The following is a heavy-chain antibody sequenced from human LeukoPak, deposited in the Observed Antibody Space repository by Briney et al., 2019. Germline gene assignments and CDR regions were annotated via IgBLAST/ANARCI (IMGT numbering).Heavy chain of an antibody. D-gene: IGHD2-15*01. CDR1: GFTFSSYA. J-gene: IGHJ3*02. CDR2: ISSSGGST. Sequence: GGSLRLSCAASGFTFSSYAMTWVRQAPGKGLEWVSGISSSGGSTYYADSVKGRFTISRDNSNNALYLQMNSLRAEDTAVYYCARDQGYPGDIWGQGTMVTVSS. V-gene: IGHV3-23*01. CDR3: ARDQGYPGDI.